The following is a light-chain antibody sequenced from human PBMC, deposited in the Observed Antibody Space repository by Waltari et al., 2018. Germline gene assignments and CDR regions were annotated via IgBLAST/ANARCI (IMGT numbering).Light chain of an antibody. V-gene: IGKV1-12*01. CDR3: QQANSFPIT. J-gene: IGKJ3*01. CDR1: QDIRNL. CDR2: ATS. Sequence: DIQMTQSTSYVSASVGDRVTMTCRASQDIRNLLAWYQQKPGKAPNLLIYATSSLQTGVPSRFSGSGSGTEFTLTISSLQPEDFATYYCQQANSFPITFGPGTKVDFK.